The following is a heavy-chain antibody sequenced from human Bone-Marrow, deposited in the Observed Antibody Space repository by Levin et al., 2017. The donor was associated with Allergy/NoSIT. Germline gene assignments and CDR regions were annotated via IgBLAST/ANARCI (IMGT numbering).Heavy chain of an antibody. Sequence: HPGGSLRLSCAVSGFSFSDHYMDWVRQAPGKGLEWVGRTRNKANSDTTEYAASVKGRFTISRDDSKNSLYLQMNSLKTEDTAVYFCARGQGNYYGSGSYYDYWGQGTLVTVSS. J-gene: IGHJ4*02. CDR1: GFSFSDHY. CDR2: TRNKANSDTT. V-gene: IGHV3-72*01. D-gene: IGHD3-10*01. CDR3: ARGQGNYYGSGSYYDY.